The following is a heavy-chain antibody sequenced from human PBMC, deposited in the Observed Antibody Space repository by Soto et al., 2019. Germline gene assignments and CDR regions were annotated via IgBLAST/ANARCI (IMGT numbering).Heavy chain of an antibody. V-gene: IGHV3-48*01. D-gene: IGHD3-3*01. CDR2: ISSSSFTI. CDR3: AKDAIFGVVTYYFDY. J-gene: IGHJ4*02. CDR1: GFSFSDYS. Sequence: SLRLSCAASGFSFSDYSMNWVRQAPGRGLEWVSYISSSSFTIHYADSVKGRFTISRDNAKNTLYLQMNSLRAEDTAVYYCAKDAIFGVVTYYFDYWGQGTLVTVSS.